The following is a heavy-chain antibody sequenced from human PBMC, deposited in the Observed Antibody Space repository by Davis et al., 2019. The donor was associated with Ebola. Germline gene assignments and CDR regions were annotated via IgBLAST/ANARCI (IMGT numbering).Heavy chain of an antibody. CDR2: TYYRSKWRN. J-gene: IGHJ4*02. CDR1: GDSVSSNNVA. Sequence: SQTLSLTCAISGDSVSSNNVAWDWIRQYSSRGLEWLGRTYYRSKWRNDYAVSVKSRITINPDTSKNQFSLQLNSVTPEDTAVYYCARVLYSSSWYLYYFDYWGQGTLVTVSS. D-gene: IGHD6-13*01. CDR3: ARVLYSSSWYLYYFDY. V-gene: IGHV6-1*01.